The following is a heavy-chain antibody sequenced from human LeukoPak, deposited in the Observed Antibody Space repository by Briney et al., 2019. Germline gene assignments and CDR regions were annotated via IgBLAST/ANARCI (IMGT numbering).Heavy chain of an antibody. CDR2: ISSSSSYI. Sequence: GGSLRLSCAASGFTFDDYGMNWVRQAPGKGLEWVSSISSSSSYIYYADSVKGRFTISRDNAKNSLYLQMNSLRAEDTAVYYCARGLRLDYWGQGTLVTVSS. CDR3: ARGLRLDY. J-gene: IGHJ4*02. CDR1: GFTFDDYG. V-gene: IGHV3-21*01.